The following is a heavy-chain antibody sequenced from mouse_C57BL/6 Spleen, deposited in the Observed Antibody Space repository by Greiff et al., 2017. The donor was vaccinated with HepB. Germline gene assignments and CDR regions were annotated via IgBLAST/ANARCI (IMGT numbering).Heavy chain of an antibody. CDR3: ARWVFTTALWYFDV. CDR1: GYAFSSYW. CDR2: IYPGDGDT. J-gene: IGHJ1*03. V-gene: IGHV1-80*01. Sequence: QVQLKESGAELVKPGASVKISCKASGYAFSSYWMNWVKQRPGKGLEWIGQIYPGDGDTNYNGKFKGKAKLTADKSSSTAYMQLSSLTSEDSAVYFCARWVFTTALWYFDVWGTGTTVTVSS. D-gene: IGHD1-2*01.